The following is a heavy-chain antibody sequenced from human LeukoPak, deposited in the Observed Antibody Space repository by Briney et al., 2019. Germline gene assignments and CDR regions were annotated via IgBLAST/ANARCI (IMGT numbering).Heavy chain of an antibody. V-gene: IGHV4-59*08. CDR1: GGSISPYF. J-gene: IGHJ5*02. Sequence: PSETLSLTCTVSGGSISPYFWSWIRQPPGRGLEWIGYISYSGSTNYNPSLESRVTISVDTSKNQFSLRLSSVTAADTAVYYCARLHALGAEEFDPWGQGTLVTVSS. CDR2: ISYSGST. CDR3: ARLHALGAEEFDP. D-gene: IGHD3-16*01.